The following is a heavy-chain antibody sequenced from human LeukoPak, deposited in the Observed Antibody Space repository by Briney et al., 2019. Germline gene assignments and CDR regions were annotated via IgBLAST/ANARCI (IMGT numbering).Heavy chain of an antibody. J-gene: IGHJ4*02. CDR3: AKEASHWGLYCFDY. Sequence: ASVKVSCKASGYTFTSCYMHWVRQAPGQGLEWMGIINPSGGSTSYAQKFQGRVTMTRGMSTNTVYMELSSLTSEDTAMYYCAKEASHWGLYCFDYWGQGTLVTVSS. CDR2: INPSGGST. V-gene: IGHV1-46*01. CDR1: GYTFTSCY. D-gene: IGHD7-27*01.